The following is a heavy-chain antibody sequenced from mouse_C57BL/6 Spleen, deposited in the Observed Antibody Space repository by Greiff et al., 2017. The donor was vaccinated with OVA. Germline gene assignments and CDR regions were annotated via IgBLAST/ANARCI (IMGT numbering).Heavy chain of an antibody. Sequence: VQLQQSGAELVRPGTSVKMSCKASGYTFTNYWIGWAKQRPGHGLEWIGDIYPGGGYTNYNEKFKGKATLTADKSSSTAYMQFSSLTSEDSAIYYCARETHYYFDYWGQGTTLTVSS. CDR3: ARETHYYFDY. J-gene: IGHJ2*01. CDR2: IYPGGGYT. CDR1: GYTFTNYW. V-gene: IGHV1-63*01.